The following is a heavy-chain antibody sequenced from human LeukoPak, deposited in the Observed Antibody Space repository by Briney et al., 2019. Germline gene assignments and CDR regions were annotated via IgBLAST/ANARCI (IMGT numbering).Heavy chain of an antibody. D-gene: IGHD5-18*01. Sequence: GGSLRLSCAGSGFTFSSYAMSWVRQAPGKGLEWVSAISGSGGSTYYADSVKGRFTISRDNSKNTLYLQMNSLRAEDTAVYYCVKLGGYSYGNAFDIWGQGTMVTVSS. V-gene: IGHV3-23*01. CDR1: GFTFSSYA. J-gene: IGHJ3*02. CDR2: ISGSGGST. CDR3: VKLGGYSYGNAFDI.